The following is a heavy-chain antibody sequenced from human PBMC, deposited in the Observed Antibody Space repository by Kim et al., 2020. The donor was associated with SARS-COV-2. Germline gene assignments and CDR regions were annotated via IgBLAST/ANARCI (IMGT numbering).Heavy chain of an antibody. CDR3: ARGTGWSGYYTGYYYYGMDV. J-gene: IGHJ6*02. V-gene: IGHV1-8*01. CDR1: GYTFTSYD. D-gene: IGHD3-3*01. Sequence: ASVKVSCKASGYTFTSYDINWVRQATGQGLEWMGWMNPNSGNTGYAQKFQGRVTMTRNTSISTAYMELSSLRSEDTAVYYCARGTGWSGYYTGYYYYGMDVWGQGTTVTVSS. CDR2: MNPNSGNT.